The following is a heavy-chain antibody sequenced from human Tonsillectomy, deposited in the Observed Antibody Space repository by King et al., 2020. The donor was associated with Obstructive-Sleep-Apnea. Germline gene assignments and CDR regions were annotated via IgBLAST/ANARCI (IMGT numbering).Heavy chain of an antibody. Sequence: LPLQESGPGLVKPSETLSLTCTVSGGSISSSSYYWGWIRQPPGKGLEWIGSIYYSGSTYYNPSLKSRVTITVDTSKNQFSLKLISVTAADTAVYYCARPPIAGAGTGVDYWGQGTLVTVSS. J-gene: IGHJ4*02. V-gene: IGHV4-39*01. CDR1: GGSISSSSYY. CDR3: ARPPIAGAGTGVDY. D-gene: IGHD6-13*01. CDR2: IYYSGST.